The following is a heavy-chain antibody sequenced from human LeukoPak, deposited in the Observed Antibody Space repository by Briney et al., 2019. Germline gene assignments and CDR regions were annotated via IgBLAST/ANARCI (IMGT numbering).Heavy chain of an antibody. V-gene: IGHV5-51*01. CDR2: VYPGDSDT. D-gene: IGHD4/OR15-4a*01. CDR3: ARQPGTGANRNAFDL. Sequence: GESLKISCQGSGFDFTTYWIGWVRQMPGKGLEWMGIVYPGDSDTRYSPSSQGQVTISADRSISTAYLQWNSLKASDTAMYFCARQPGTGANRNAFDLWGQGTKVTVSS. CDR1: GFDFTTYW. J-gene: IGHJ3*01.